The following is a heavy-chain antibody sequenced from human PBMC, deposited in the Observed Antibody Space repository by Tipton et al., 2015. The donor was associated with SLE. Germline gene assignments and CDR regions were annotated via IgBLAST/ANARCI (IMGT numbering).Heavy chain of an antibody. V-gene: IGHV3-9*01. CDR3: AKDNEGFDY. Sequence: SLRLSCAASGFTFDDYAMHWVRQAPGKGLEWVSGISWNSGSIGYADSVKGRFTISRDNAKNSLYLQMNSLRAEDTALYYCAKDNEGFDYWGQGTLIPVSS. J-gene: IGHJ4*02. CDR2: ISWNSGSI. CDR1: GFTFDDYA.